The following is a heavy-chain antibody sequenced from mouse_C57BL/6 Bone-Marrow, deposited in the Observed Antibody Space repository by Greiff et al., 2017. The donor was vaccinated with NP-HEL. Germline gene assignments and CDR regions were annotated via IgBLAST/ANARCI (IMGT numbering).Heavy chain of an antibody. CDR3: ARRRLLRYFDY. CDR2: IYPGGGYT. V-gene: IGHV1-63*01. Sequence: VKLMESGAELVRPGTSVKMSCKASGYTFTNYWIGWAKQRPGHGLEWIGDIYPGGGYTNYNEKFKGKATLTADKSSSTAYMQFSSLTSEDSAIYYCARRRLLRYFDYWGQGTTLTVSS. D-gene: IGHD2-3*01. CDR1: GYTFTNYW. J-gene: IGHJ2*01.